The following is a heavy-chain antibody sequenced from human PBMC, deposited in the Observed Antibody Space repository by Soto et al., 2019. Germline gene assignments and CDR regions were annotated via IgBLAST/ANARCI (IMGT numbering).Heavy chain of an antibody. Sequence: SQTLSLTCAISGDSVSSNSAAWNWIRQSPSRGLEWLGRTYYRSKWYNDYAVSVKSRITINPDTSKNQFSLQLNSVTPEDTAVYYCAKERGYDTNPSYLYAPADAFDIWGQGTMVTVSS. CDR3: AKERGYDTNPSYLYAPADAFDI. CDR1: GDSVSSNSAA. D-gene: IGHD5-12*01. V-gene: IGHV6-1*01. CDR2: TYYRSKWYN. J-gene: IGHJ3*02.